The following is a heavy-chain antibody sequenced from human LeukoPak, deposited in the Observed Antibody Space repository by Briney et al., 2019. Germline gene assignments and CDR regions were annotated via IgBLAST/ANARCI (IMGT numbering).Heavy chain of an antibody. CDR1: GYTFTSYG. V-gene: IGHV1-18*01. J-gene: IGHJ6*03. D-gene: IGHD3-22*01. Sequence: GASVKVSCKASGYTFTSYGISWVRQAPGQGLEWMGCISAYNGNTNYAQKLHGRVTMTTDTSTSTAYMELRSLRSDDTAVYYCARGMYYYDSSGYYWGRYYYYYYMDVWGKGTTVTVSS. CDR3: ARGMYYYDSSGYYWGRYYYYYYMDV. CDR2: ISAYNGNT.